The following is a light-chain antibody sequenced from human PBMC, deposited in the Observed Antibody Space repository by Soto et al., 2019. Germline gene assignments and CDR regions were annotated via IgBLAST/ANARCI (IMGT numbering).Light chain of an antibody. CDR1: QGISRW. CDR2: TAS. V-gene: IGKV1-12*01. Sequence: IQMTQSPSSVSASVGDRVSITCRASQGISRWLAWYQQKPGKAPKLLIYTASRLQSGAPSRFSGSGSGADFTLTISSLQPEDFATYYCQQANSFPFTFGPGTKVDIK. CDR3: QQANSFPFT. J-gene: IGKJ3*01.